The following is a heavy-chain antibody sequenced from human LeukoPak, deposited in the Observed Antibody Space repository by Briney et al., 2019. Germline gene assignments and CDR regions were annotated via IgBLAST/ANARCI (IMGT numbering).Heavy chain of an antibody. D-gene: IGHD3-22*01. V-gene: IGHV3-74*01. CDR3: ARDLTGPYDH. CDR1: GFTVSRYW. Sequence: GGPLRLSCAASGFTVSRYWMHWVRQAPGKGLVWVARINVEGNYIDYAESVKGRFTISRDSAKNTLYLQMNSVRAEDTAVYSCARDLTGPYDHWGQGTLVTVSS. J-gene: IGHJ4*02. CDR2: INVEGNYI.